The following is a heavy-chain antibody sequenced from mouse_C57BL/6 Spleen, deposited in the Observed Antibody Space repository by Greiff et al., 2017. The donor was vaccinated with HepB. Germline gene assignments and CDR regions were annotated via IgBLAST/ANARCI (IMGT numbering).Heavy chain of an antibody. Sequence: QVQLQQSGAELVKPGASVKLSCKASGYTFTEYTIHWVKQRSGQGLEWIGWFYPGSGSIKYNEKFKDKATLTADKSSSTVYMELSRLTSEDSAVYFCARHEGDGGWDEGTWFAYWGQGTLVTVSA. J-gene: IGHJ3*01. CDR1: GYTFTEYT. CDR3: ARHEGDGGWDEGTWFAY. CDR2: FYPGSGSI. V-gene: IGHV1-62-2*01. D-gene: IGHD4-1*01.